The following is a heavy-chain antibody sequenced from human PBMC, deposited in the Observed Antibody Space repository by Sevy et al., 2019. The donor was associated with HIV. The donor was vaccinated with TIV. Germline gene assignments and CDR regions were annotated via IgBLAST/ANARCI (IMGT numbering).Heavy chain of an antibody. Sequence: GGSLRLSCAASGFTFSSYDMHWVRQATGKGLEWVSAIDTAGDPYYPGSVKGRFTISRENAKNSLYLQMNSLRAGDTAVYYCARAGGYSSSWYGDYYYGMDVWGQGTTVTVSS. CDR2: IDTAGDP. CDR1: GFTFSSYD. V-gene: IGHV3-13*05. J-gene: IGHJ6*02. D-gene: IGHD6-13*01. CDR3: ARAGGYSSSWYGDYYYGMDV.